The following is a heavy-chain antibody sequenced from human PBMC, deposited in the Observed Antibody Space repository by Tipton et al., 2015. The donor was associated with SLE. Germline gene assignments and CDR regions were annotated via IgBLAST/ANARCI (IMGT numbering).Heavy chain of an antibody. V-gene: IGHV1-69*01. CDR2: IIPIFGTA. J-gene: IGHJ6*02. CDR3: ALGGPYYYDSSGYFDMDV. D-gene: IGHD3-22*01. CDR1: GGTFSSYA. Sequence: QLVQSGAEVKKPGSSVKVSCKASGGTFSSYAISWVRQAPGQGLEWMGGIIPIFGTANYAQKFQGRVTITADESTSTAYMELSSLRSEDTAVYYCALGGPYYYDSSGYFDMDVWGQGTTVTVSS.